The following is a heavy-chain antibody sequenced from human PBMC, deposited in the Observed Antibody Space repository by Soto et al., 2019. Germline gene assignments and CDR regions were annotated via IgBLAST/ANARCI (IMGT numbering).Heavy chain of an antibody. CDR1: GVTFSSYA. J-gene: IGHJ5*02. V-gene: IGHV3-30-3*01. CDR3: AREGTTMVRGVMFNWFDP. Sequence: HHGGSLRLCCAASGVTFSSYAMHWVRQAPGKGLEWVAVISYDGSNKYYADSVKGRFTISRDNSKNTLYLQMNSLRAEDTAVYYCAREGTTMVRGVMFNWFDPWGQGTLVTVSS. CDR2: ISYDGSNK. D-gene: IGHD3-10*01.